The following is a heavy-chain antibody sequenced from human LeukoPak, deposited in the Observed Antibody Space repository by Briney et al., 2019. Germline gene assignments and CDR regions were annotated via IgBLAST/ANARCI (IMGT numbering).Heavy chain of an antibody. J-gene: IGHJ4*02. CDR2: ISYDGSNK. V-gene: IGHV3-30*18. CDR1: GFTFTSYD. CDR3: AKDAITALDH. Sequence: GGSLRLSCAASGFTFTSYDIHWVRQAPGKGLEWVAVISYDGSNKYYADSVKGRFTISRDSSKNTLYLQMNSLRAEDTSVYYCAKDAITALDHWGQGTLVTVSS. D-gene: IGHD5-18*01.